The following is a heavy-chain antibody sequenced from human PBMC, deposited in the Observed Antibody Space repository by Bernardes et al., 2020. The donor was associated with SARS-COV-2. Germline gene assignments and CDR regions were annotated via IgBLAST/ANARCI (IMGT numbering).Heavy chain of an antibody. Sequence: GGSLRLSCVSSESTFSSYDMTRVRQVPGEGLEWVSEISRSGSKTYYADSVKGRFTISRDNSRNTVHLQMNSLRAEDTAIYYCAKGTYCGGDCFWELGYWGQGTLVTVSS. V-gene: IGHV3-23*01. CDR3: AKGTYCGGDCFWELGY. CDR1: ESTFSSYD. CDR2: ISRSGSKT. J-gene: IGHJ4*02. D-gene: IGHD2-21*02.